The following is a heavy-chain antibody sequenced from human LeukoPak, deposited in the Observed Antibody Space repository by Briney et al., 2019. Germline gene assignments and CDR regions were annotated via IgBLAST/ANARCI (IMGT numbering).Heavy chain of an antibody. CDR1: GGTFSSYA. CDR2: IIPIFGTA. CDR3: AREGPYSSGWDLDY. D-gene: IGHD6-19*01. Sequence: ASVKVSCKASGGTFSSYAISWVRQAPGQGLEWMGGIIPIFGTANYAQKFQGRVTITSDESTSTAYMELSSLRSEDTAVYYCAREGPYSSGWDLDYWGQGTLVTVSS. V-gene: IGHV1-69*01. J-gene: IGHJ4*02.